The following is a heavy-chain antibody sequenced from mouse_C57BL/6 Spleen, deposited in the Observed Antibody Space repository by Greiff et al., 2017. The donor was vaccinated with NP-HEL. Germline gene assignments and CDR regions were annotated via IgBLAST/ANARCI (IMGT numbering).Heavy chain of an antibody. CDR3: ARNRGSFAMDY. V-gene: IGHV1-64*01. CDR1: GYTFTSYW. CDR2: IHPNSGST. D-gene: IGHD1-1*01. J-gene: IGHJ4*01. Sequence: QVQLQQPGAELVKPGASVKLSCKASGYTFTSYWMPWVKQRPGQGLEWIGMIHPNSGSTNYNEKFKSKATLTVDKSSSTAYMQLSSLTSEDSAVYYCARNRGSFAMDYWGQGTSVTVSS.